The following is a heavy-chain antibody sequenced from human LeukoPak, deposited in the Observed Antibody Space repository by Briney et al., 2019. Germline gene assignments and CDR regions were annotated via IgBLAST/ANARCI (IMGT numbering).Heavy chain of an antibody. CDR2: INSDGSST. D-gene: IGHD3-10*01. Sequence: GGSLRLSCAASGFTFSSYWMHWVRQAPGKGLVWVSRINSDGSSTSYADSVKGRFTISRDNAKNTLYLQMNSLRAEDTAVYYCAKGYYYGSGSRFVFDYWGQGTLVTVSS. CDR1: GFTFSSYW. J-gene: IGHJ4*02. V-gene: IGHV3-74*01. CDR3: AKGYYYGSGSRFVFDY.